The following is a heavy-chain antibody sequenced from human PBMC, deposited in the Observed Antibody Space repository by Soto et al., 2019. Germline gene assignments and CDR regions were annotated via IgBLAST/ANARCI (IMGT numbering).Heavy chain of an antibody. CDR2: ITPIFGEP. J-gene: IGHJ5*02. CDR1: GGPFSSYA. CDR3: ARGSSSSIRNWFDP. V-gene: IGHV1-69*06. D-gene: IGHD3-3*01. Sequence: QVQLEQSGAELKKPGSSVKVSCKASGGPFSSYAINWVRQAPGQGLEWMGGITPIFGEPKYAQKFQGRVTITADIATSTAYMELSSLRSDDTAVYFCARGSSSSIRNWFDPWGQGNLVTVSA.